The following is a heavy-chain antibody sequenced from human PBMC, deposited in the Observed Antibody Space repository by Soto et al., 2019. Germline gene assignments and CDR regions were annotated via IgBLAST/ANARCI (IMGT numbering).Heavy chain of an antibody. CDR1: GYTFTSYG. CDR2: ISAYNGNT. CDR3: ARYVIIMVRGVTELVYYYYYGMDV. Sequence: ASVKVSCKASGYTFTSYGISWVRQAPGQGLEWKGWISAYNGNTNYAQKLQGRVTMTTDTSTSTAYMELRSLRSDDTAVYYCARYVIIMVRGVTELVYYYYYGMDVWGQGTTVTVSS. V-gene: IGHV1-18*01. J-gene: IGHJ6*02. D-gene: IGHD3-10*01.